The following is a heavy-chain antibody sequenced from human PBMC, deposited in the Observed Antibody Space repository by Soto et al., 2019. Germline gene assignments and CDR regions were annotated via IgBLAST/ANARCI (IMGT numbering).Heavy chain of an antibody. V-gene: IGHV5-10-1*01. D-gene: IGHD2-8*01. CDR2: IDPSDSYT. CDR3: ARQPRYCTNGVCYDY. CDR1: GYSFTSYW. Sequence: GESLKISCKGSGYSFTSYWISWVRQMPGKGLEWMGRIDPSDSYTNYSPSFQGHVTISADKSISTAYLQWSSLKASDTAMYYWARQPRYCTNGVCYDYWGQGTLVTVSS. J-gene: IGHJ4*02.